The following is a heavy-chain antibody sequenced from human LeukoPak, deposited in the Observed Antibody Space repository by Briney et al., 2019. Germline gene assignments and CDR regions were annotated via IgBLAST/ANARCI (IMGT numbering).Heavy chain of an antibody. V-gene: IGHV3-21*01. Sequence: GGSLRLSCAASGFTFSTYSMNWVRQAPGKGLEWVSSISSSSTYIYYADSVKGRFTISRDNGKNSLYLQMNSLRAEDTAVYYCASQLGDASDTWGQGTMVTVSS. D-gene: IGHD6-13*01. CDR1: GFTFSTYS. CDR2: ISSSSTYI. CDR3: ASQLGDASDT. J-gene: IGHJ3*02.